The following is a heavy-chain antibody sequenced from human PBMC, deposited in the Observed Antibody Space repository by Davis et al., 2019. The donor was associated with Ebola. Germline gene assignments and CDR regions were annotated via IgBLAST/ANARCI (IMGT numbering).Heavy chain of an antibody. CDR1: GFTFSSYW. CDR3: AKGQAYYDFWSGYGNWFDP. CDR2: ISGSGGST. D-gene: IGHD3-3*01. J-gene: IGHJ5*02. V-gene: IGHV3-23*01. Sequence: PGGSLRLSCAASGFTFSSYWMTWVRQAPGKGLEWVSAISGSGGSTYYADSVQGRFTISRDNSKNTLYLQMNSLRAEDTAVYYCAKGQAYYDFWSGYGNWFDPWGRGTLVTVSS.